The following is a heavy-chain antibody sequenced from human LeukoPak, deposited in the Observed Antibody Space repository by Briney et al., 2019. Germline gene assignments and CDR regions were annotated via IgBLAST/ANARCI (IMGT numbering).Heavy chain of an antibody. J-gene: IGHJ4*02. CDR1: GGSISSYY. D-gene: IGHD6-13*01. CDR3: ARVTGYRIEDYFDY. CDR2: IYYSGST. V-gene: IGHV4-59*01. Sequence: SETLSLTCTVSGGSISSYYWSWIRQPPGKGLEWIGYIYYSGSTNYNPSLKSRVTISVETSKNEFSLKLRSVTAADTAVYYCARVTGYRIEDYFDYWGQGTLVTVSS.